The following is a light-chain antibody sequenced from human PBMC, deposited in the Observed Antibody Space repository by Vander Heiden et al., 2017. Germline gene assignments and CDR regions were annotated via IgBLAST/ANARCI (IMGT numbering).Light chain of an antibody. CDR2: DSN. J-gene: IGLJ2*01. CDR3: GTWDSSLSALV. Sequence: QSVLTQPPSVSAAPGQNVTISRTGSTSNIGNNYVSWYQQHTATAPKLLIYDSNKRPSGIPDRFSGSKSGTSATLGITGLQTGEEADYYCGTWDSSLSALVFGGGTKLTVL. V-gene: IGLV1-51*01. CDR1: TSNIGNNY.